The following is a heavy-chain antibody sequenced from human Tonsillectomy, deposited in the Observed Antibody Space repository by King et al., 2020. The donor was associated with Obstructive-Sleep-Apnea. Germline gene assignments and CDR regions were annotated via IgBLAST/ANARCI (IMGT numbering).Heavy chain of an antibody. CDR1: GFTFSSYW. Sequence: VQLVESGGGLVQPGGSPRLSCAASGFTFSSYWMSWVRQAPGKGLEWVANIKQDGSEKYYVDSVKGRFTISRDNAKNSVYLQMNSLRVEDTAVYYCASEGSGSYSDYWGQGTLVTVSS. V-gene: IGHV3-7*03. D-gene: IGHD1-26*01. CDR3: ASEGSGSYSDY. J-gene: IGHJ4*02. CDR2: IKQDGSEK.